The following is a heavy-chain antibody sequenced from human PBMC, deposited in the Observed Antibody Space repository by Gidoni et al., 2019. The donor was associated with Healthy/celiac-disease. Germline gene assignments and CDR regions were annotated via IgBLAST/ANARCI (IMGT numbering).Heavy chain of an antibody. CDR3: ARDTYYYDSSGSPQPYYYYGMDV. D-gene: IGHD3-22*01. J-gene: IGHJ6*02. CDR2: IIPIFGTA. V-gene: IGHV1-69*01. CDR1: GGTFSSYA. Sequence: QVQLVQSGAEVKKPGSSVKVSCTASGGTFSSYAISWVRQAPGQGLEWMGGIIPIFGTANYAQKFQGRVTITADESTSTAYMELSSLRSEDTAVYYCARDTYYYDSSGSPQPYYYYGMDVWGQGTTVTVSS.